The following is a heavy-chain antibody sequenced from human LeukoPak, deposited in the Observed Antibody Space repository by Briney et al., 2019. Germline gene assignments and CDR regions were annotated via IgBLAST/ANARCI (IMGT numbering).Heavy chain of an antibody. CDR2: INQDGSDQ. D-gene: IGHD2-15*01. CDR1: GCIFSNYW. J-gene: IGHJ4*02. V-gene: IGHV3-7*04. Sequence: GGSLRLSCAASGCIFSNYWTSWVRQAPGKGLEWVANINQDGSDQYSVDSVKGRFTISRDNAKSSLYLQMDGLSAEDTAVYYCARVHCSGGACFSYSDYWGQGTLVTVSS. CDR3: ARVHCSGGACFSYSDY.